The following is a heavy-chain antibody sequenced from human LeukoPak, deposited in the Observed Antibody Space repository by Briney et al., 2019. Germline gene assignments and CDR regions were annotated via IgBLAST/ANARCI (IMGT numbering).Heavy chain of an antibody. CDR2: IYYSGST. CDR1: GGSISSSSYY. CDR3: ARTQEGPARYSSSWYFDY. D-gene: IGHD6-13*01. J-gene: IGHJ4*02. Sequence: SETLSLTRTVSGGSISSSSYYWGWIRQPPGKGLEWIGSIYYSGSTYYNPSLKSRVTISVDTSKNQFSLKLSSVTAADTAVYYCARTQEGPARYSSSWYFDYWGQGTLVTVSS. V-gene: IGHV4-39*01.